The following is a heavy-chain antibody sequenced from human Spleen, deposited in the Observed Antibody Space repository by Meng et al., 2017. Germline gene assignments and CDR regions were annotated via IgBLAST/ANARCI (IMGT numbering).Heavy chain of an antibody. Sequence: QVQLQQWGAGLLKHSETLSLTCAVYGGSFSGYYWSWIRQPPGKGLEWIGEINHSGSTNYNPSLKSRVTISVDTSKNQFSLKLSSVTAADTAVYYCARGVAVAGLDYWGQGTLVTVSS. CDR3: ARGVAVAGLDY. CDR1: GGSFSGYY. J-gene: IGHJ4*02. CDR2: INHSGST. D-gene: IGHD6-19*01. V-gene: IGHV4-34*01.